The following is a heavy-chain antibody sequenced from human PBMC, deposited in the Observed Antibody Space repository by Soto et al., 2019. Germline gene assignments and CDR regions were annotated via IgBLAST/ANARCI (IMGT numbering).Heavy chain of an antibody. D-gene: IGHD3-10*01. Sequence: QVQLQESGPGLVKPSETLSLTCTVSGDSISSYNLAWIRQPPGKGLEWLGYFRSGGGTSYNPSLMSRVAISADTSMKQFSLRLSYVTAADTAVYYCVRQGIGVLHGLVDVWGQGTTVTVSS. J-gene: IGHJ6*02. CDR2: FRSGGGT. V-gene: IGHV4-59*08. CDR1: GDSISSYN. CDR3: VRQGIGVLHGLVDV.